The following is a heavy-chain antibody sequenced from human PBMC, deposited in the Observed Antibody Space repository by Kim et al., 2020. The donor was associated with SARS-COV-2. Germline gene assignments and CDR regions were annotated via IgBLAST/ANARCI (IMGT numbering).Heavy chain of an antibody. Sequence: GGSLRLSCAASGFTFSDYYMSWIRQAPGKGLEWVSYISSSSSYTNYADSVKGRFTISRDNAKNSLYLQMNSLRAEDTAVYYCARNYYGDYAVDYWGQGTLVTVSS. CDR2: ISSSSSYT. J-gene: IGHJ4*02. D-gene: IGHD4-17*01. CDR3: ARNYYGDYAVDY. CDR1: GFTFSDYY. V-gene: IGHV3-11*03.